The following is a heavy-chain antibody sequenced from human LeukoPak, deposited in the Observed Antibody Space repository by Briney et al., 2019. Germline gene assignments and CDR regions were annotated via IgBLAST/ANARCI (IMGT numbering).Heavy chain of an antibody. J-gene: IGHJ6*03. CDR2: ISRNGGGT. CDR3: ARDGGDSRGYRNYYYYYMDV. D-gene: IGHD3-22*01. CDR1: GFTFCSFA. V-gene: IGHV3-64*01. Sequence: GRSLRLSRAASGFTFCSFAMACGRQAPGKGLEYVSGISRNGGGTNYANSVKGRLTISRDNSKNTLYLEMGSLRAEDMAVYYCARDGGDSRGYRNYYYYYMDVWGKGTMVTVSS.